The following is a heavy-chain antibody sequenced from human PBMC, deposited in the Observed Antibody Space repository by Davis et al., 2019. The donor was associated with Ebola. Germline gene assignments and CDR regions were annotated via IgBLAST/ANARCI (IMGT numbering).Heavy chain of an antibody. CDR1: GGSISSYY. J-gene: IGHJ4*02. D-gene: IGHD3-10*01. V-gene: IGHV4-59*01. CDR3: ARDPYGLQPFDY. CDR2: IYYTGRV. Sequence: SETLSLTCTVSGGSISSYYWSWIRQTPGKGLEWIGYIYYTGRVEYNPPLQSRVTISIDTSESRFSLKLTSVTPADTAVYYCARDPYGLQPFDYWGQGTLVTVSS.